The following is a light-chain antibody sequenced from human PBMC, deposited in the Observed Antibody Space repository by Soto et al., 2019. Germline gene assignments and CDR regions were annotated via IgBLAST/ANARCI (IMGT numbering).Light chain of an antibody. J-gene: IGKJ1*01. CDR3: QQSYSSPPT. V-gene: IGKV1-39*01. CDR1: QSISNH. CDR2: AAS. Sequence: DIQMTQSPSTLSASVGDIVIITCRASQSISNHLNWYQQKPGKAPKLLIFAASSLQSGVPSRFSGSRSGPDFTLTISSLQPEDFATYYCQQSYSSPPTFGQGTKVDIK.